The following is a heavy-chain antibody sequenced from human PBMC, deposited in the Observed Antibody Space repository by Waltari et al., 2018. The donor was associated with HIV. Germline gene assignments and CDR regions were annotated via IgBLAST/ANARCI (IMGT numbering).Heavy chain of an antibody. J-gene: IGHJ4*02. CDR2: ISGSGDRT. CDR3: AVQDGFFDF. D-gene: IGHD3-3*01. V-gene: IGHV3-23*01. Sequence: EVQLLESGGTLVRPGGSLRLSCTVYGFTLNNYALNWVRQAPGRGLELGGVISGSGDRTDYAASAKGRVTISRDNSKRTLYLQMRGLRVDDTASYYCAVQDGFFDFWGRGTVVSVAS. CDR1: GFTLNNYA.